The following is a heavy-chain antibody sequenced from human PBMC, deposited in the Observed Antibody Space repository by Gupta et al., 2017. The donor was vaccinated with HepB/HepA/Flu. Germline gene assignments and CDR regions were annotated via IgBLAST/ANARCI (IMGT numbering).Heavy chain of an antibody. Sequence: EVQLVESGGGLVQPGGSLKLSCAASGFTFSGSAMHWVRQASGKGLEWVGRIRSKGNSYATAYAASVKGRFTISRDDSQNTAYLQMNSLKVDDTAVYYCTRLSEQDPRQGHDYWGQGTLVTVSS. V-gene: IGHV3-73*02. CDR2: IRSKGNSYAT. CDR3: TRLSEQDPRQGHDY. J-gene: IGHJ4*02. D-gene: IGHD1/OR15-1a*01. CDR1: GFTFSGSA.